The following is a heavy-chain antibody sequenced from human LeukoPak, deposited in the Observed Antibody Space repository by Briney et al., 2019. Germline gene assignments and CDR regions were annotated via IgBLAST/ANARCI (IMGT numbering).Heavy chain of an antibody. CDR2: IGPHSTFT. Sequence: ASMKVSCKSSGFTFTDHYIHWVRQGPGQGLEWMGYIGPHSTFTSSPQEFQGRVTMTRDASMSTAYMELTRLTSDDTAVYYCVKEGEGPLSKDFDYWGQGTLVTVSS. J-gene: IGHJ4*02. CDR3: VKEGEGPLSKDFDY. CDR1: GFTFTDHY. D-gene: IGHD2/OR15-2a*01. V-gene: IGHV1-2*02.